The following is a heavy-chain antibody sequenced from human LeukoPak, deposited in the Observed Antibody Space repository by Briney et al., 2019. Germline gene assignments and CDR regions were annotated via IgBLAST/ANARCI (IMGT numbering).Heavy chain of an antibody. CDR2: INYSGKT. V-gene: IGHV4-59*01. D-gene: IGHD2-8*01. Sequence: SETLSLTCTVSGGXISNYYCTFIRQPPGKELEWIGYINYSGKTFYNPSLQSRVTISIDTPSNQFSLKLTSVIAADTAVYFCARVSTNGLSNWFDPWGQGTLVTVSS. CDR3: ARVSTNGLSNWFDP. CDR1: GGXISNYY. J-gene: IGHJ5*02.